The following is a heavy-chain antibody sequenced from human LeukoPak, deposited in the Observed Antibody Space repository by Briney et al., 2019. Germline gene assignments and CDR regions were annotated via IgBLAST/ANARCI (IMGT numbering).Heavy chain of an antibody. CDR2: IIPIFGTA. D-gene: IGHD6-19*01. V-gene: IGHV1-69*05. J-gene: IGHJ4*02. Sequence: SVKVSCKASGGTFSSYSISLLRQAPGQGREWIGRIIPIFGTANYAQKSEGRVTITTDESTNTATMELSSLRSADTAVYYCARDSAGPAGAGYFDYSGQGTLVTLSS. CDR3: ARDSAGPAGAGYFDY. CDR1: GGTFSSYS.